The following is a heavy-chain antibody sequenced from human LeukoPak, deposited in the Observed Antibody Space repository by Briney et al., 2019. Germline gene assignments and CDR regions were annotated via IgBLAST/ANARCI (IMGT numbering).Heavy chain of an antibody. Sequence: GGSLRLSCAASGFTFSGHGMRWVRQAPGKGLQWVSAISGSGDTTYYADSVKGRFTISRDNSENTLYLRMNSLRAEDTALYFCAKARGFAEFDYWGQGTLVTVSS. CDR2: ISGSGDTT. D-gene: IGHD3-10*01. CDR1: GFTFSGHG. CDR3: AKARGFAEFDY. V-gene: IGHV3-23*01. J-gene: IGHJ4*02.